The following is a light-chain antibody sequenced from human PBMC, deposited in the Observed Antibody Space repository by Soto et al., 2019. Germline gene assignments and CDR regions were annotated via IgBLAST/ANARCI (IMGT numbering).Light chain of an antibody. CDR1: SSDVGGYNY. CDR3: SSYTSSSTYV. Sequence: QSALTQPASVSGSPGQSITISCTGTSSDVGGYNYVSWYQQYPGKAPKLMIYEVSNRPSGVSNRFSGSKSGNTASLTISGLQAEDEADYYCSSYTSSSTYVFGTGTKVT. V-gene: IGLV2-14*01. CDR2: EVS. J-gene: IGLJ1*01.